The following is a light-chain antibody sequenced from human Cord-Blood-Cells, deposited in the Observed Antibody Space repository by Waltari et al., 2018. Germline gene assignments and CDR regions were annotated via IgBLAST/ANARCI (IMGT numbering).Light chain of an antibody. CDR3: NSRDSSGNHLV. V-gene: IGLV3-19*01. Sequence: SSELTQDPAVSVALGQTVRITCQGDSLRSYYASWYQQKPGQAPVLVIYGKNNRPSGIPDRFSGSSSVSTASLTITGAQAEDEADYYCNSRDSSGNHLVFGGGTKLTVL. CDR1: SLRSYY. CDR2: GKN. J-gene: IGLJ3*02.